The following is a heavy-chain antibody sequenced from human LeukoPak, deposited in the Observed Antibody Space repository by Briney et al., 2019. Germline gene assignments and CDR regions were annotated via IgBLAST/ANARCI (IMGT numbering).Heavy chain of an antibody. Sequence: SETLSLTCTVSGYSISSGYYWGWIRQPPGKGLEWIGSIYHSGSTYYNPSLKSRVTISVDTSKNQFSLKLSSVTAADTAVYYCAREYYYGSGSYYNYWGQGTLVTVSS. CDR3: AREYYYGSGSYYNY. J-gene: IGHJ4*02. D-gene: IGHD3-10*01. CDR1: GYSISSGYY. CDR2: IYHSGST. V-gene: IGHV4-38-2*02.